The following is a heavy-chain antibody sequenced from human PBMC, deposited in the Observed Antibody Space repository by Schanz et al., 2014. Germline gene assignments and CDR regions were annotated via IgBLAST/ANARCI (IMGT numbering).Heavy chain of an antibody. D-gene: IGHD6-19*01. Sequence: QVQLEQSGAEVKKPGASMKVSCKASGYTFTTYYMLWVRQAPGQGLEWMGIINPSGGSTRYGQKFQGRITVTTDTSTSTVYLELSSLRSDDTAVYYCARGGYSSGWYDRDIAHFDYWGQGTLVTVSS. J-gene: IGHJ4*02. V-gene: IGHV1-46*01. CDR2: INPSGGST. CDR1: GYTFTTYY. CDR3: ARGGYSSGWYDRDIAHFDY.